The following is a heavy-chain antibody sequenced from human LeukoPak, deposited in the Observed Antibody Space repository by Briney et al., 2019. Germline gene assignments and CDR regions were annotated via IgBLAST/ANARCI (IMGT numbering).Heavy chain of an antibody. J-gene: IGHJ4*02. V-gene: IGHV3-74*01. Sequence: GGSLRLSCATSGFTFTTFWMHWVRQAPGKGLVWVSRINHDGSSTNYADSVKGRFTISRDNAKNTVHLQMNSLRAEDTAVYYCVRDWGYDSSGYRQKYFDTWGQGTLVTVSS. CDR2: INHDGSST. CDR3: VRDWGYDSSGYRQKYFDT. CDR1: GFTFTTFW. D-gene: IGHD3-22*01.